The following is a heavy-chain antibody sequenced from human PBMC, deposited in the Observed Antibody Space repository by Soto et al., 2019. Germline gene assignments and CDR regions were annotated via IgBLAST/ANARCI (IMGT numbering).Heavy chain of an antibody. V-gene: IGHV1-69*13. Sequence: SVKVSCKASGGTFSSYAISWVRQAPGQGLEWMGGIIPIFGTANYAQKFQGRVTITADESTSTAYMELSSLRSEDTAVYYCANDYDILTGYGPHYYYYGMDVWGQRTKFTVS. CDR1: GGTFSSYA. J-gene: IGHJ6*02. D-gene: IGHD3-9*01. CDR2: IIPIFGTA. CDR3: ANDYDILTGYGPHYYYYGMDV.